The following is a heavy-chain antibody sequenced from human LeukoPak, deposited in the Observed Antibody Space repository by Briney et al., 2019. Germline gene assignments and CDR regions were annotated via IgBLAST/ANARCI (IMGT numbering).Heavy chain of an antibody. D-gene: IGHD3-22*01. V-gene: IGHV4-59*08. CDR2: IYYSGST. Sequence: PSETLSLTCTVSGGSISSYYWSWIRQPPGKGLEWIGYIYYSGSTNYSPSLKSRVTISVDTSKNQFSLKLSSVTAADTAVYYCARATYYYDSSGRTDAFDIWGQGTMVTVSS. CDR1: GGSISSYY. J-gene: IGHJ3*02. CDR3: ARATYYYDSSGRTDAFDI.